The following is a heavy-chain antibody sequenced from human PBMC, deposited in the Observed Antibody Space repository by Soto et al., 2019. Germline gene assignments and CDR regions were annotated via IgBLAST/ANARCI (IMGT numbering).Heavy chain of an antibody. CDR2: IYPVHSDT. J-gene: IGHJ6*02. CDR1: GYGFTSYW. Sequence: PGESLKVSCKGSGYGFTSYWVSWVRQMPGKGLEWMGSIYPVHSDTRYSPSFQGQVTISADRAISPAYLQWSSLKASDTAMYYCARRVVPAASGYGMDVWGQGTTVTVSS. CDR3: ARRVVPAASGYGMDV. D-gene: IGHD2-2*01. V-gene: IGHV5-51*01.